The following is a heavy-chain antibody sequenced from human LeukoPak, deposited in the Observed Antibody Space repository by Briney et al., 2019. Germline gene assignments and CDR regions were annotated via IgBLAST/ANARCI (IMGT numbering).Heavy chain of an antibody. J-gene: IGHJ4*02. CDR2: ISSSASTI. CDR1: GFTFSDYY. Sequence: PGGSLRLSCAASGFTFSDYYMSWIRQAPGKGLEWVSYISSSASTIYYADSVKGRFTISRDNSKNTLYLQMNSLRAEDTAVYYCASPSAPTIFGVVSYWGQGTLVTVSS. V-gene: IGHV3-11*04. D-gene: IGHD3-3*01. CDR3: ASPSAPTIFGVVSY.